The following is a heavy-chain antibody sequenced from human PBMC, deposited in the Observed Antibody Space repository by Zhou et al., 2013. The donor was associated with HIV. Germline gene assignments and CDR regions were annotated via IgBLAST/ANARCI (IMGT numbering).Heavy chain of an antibody. CDR3: ARASLIVVVPFDY. D-gene: IGHD3-22*01. J-gene: IGHJ4*02. CDR2: INPNGGGT. Sequence: QVQLVQSGAEVKKPGASVKVSCKTSGYTFTGHYLHWVRQAPGQGLEWMGWINPNGGGTTYAQKFQGRVTMTRDTSISTAYMELSRLRSDDTAVYHCARASLIVVVPFDYWGQGTLVTGLL. V-gene: IGHV1-2*02. CDR1: GYTFTGHY.